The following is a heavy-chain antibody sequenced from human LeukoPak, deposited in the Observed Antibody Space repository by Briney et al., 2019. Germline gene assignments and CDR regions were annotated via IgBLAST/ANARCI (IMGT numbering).Heavy chain of an antibody. Sequence: GGSLRLSCAASGFTFSSYCMSWVRQAPGKGLEWVSNINQGGGETYYADSVKGRFTISRDNAKNTLYLQMNSLRAEDTAVYYCAREKTLLWIGAHTVLTFDIWGQGTMVTVSS. D-gene: IGHD3-10*01. CDR3: AREKTLLWIGAHTVLTFDI. V-gene: IGHV3-7*01. CDR2: INQGGGET. CDR1: GFTFSSYC. J-gene: IGHJ3*02.